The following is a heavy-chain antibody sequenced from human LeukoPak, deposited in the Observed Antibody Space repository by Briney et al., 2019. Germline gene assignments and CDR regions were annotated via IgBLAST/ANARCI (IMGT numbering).Heavy chain of an antibody. CDR1: GFTFSSYS. J-gene: IGHJ4*02. D-gene: IGHD3-22*01. Sequence: GGSLRLSCAASGFTFSSYSMNWVRQAPGKGLEWVSSISSSSSYIYYADSVKGRFTISGDNAKNSLYLQMNSLRAEDTAVYYCASALNYYDSSGYYPGPIDYWGQGTLVTVSS. V-gene: IGHV3-21*01. CDR3: ASALNYYDSSGYYPGPIDY. CDR2: ISSSSSYI.